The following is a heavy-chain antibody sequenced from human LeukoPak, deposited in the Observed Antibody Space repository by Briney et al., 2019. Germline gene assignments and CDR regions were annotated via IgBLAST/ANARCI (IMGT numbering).Heavy chain of an antibody. J-gene: IGHJ4*02. CDR1: GGSFSGYY. CDR2: INHSGST. CDR3: ARGSRPGTH. Sequence: SETLSLTRAVYGGSFSGYYWSWIRQPPGKGLEWIGEINHSGSTNYNPSLKSRVTISVDTSKNQFSLKLSSVTAADTAVYYCARGSRPGTHWGQGTLVTVSS. V-gene: IGHV4-34*01.